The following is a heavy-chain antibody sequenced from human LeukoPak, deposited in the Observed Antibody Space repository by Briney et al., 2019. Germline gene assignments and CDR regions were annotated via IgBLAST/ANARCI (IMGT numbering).Heavy chain of an antibody. CDR3: AKGPLSDSNCYMDG. J-gene: IGHJ6*03. CDR2: IAGSGTAT. V-gene: IGHV3-23*01. Sequence: PAESLTLSCAASGLTFSSYSMSWVRQPPGKGLKWVSVIAGSGTATNYAAFAKGRLTTYRDNSSTTLYLQMSSLRAEDTAVYYCAKGPLSDSNCYMDGWGRGTTVTVSS. CDR1: GLTFSSYS.